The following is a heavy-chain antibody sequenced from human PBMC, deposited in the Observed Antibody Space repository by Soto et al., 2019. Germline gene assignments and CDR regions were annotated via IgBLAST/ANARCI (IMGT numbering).Heavy chain of an antibody. V-gene: IGHV4-59*08. Sequence: SETLSLTCTVSGGSISTFYWSWIRQPPGKGLEWIGNIYYSGSTNYNPSLESRVTISVDTSTNQFFLKLSSVTAADTAVYYCAGGFLESYDDYWGQGTLVTVSS. CDR1: GGSISTFY. D-gene: IGHD3-3*01. CDR2: IYYSGST. CDR3: AGGFLESYDDY. J-gene: IGHJ4*02.